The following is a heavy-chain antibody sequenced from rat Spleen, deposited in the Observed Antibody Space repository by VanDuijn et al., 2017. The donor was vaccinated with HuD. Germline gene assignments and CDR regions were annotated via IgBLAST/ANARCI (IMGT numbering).Heavy chain of an antibody. CDR3: ARLSYYYDGYFDY. D-gene: IGHD1-12*03. Sequence: EVQLVESGGGLVQPGRSLKLSCAASGFTFSDYNMAWVRQAPTRGLEWVASITNTGSSTYYPDSVKGRFTISRDNAKSTLYLQMNSLRSEDTATYYCARLSYYYDGYFDYWGQGVMVTVSS. J-gene: IGHJ2*01. CDR1: GFTFSDYN. V-gene: IGHV5-7*01. CDR2: ITNTGSST.